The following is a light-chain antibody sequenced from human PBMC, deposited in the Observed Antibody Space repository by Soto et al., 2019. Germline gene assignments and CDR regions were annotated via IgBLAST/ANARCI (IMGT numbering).Light chain of an antibody. Sequence: EIVMTQSPATLSASPGERATLSCRASQSVSSNLAWYQQKPGQAPRLLIYGASTRATGIPARFSGSGSGTEFTLTISSLHSEDFAVYYCQQYNNWPRGTFGQGTKLEIK. CDR1: QSVSSN. CDR2: GAS. J-gene: IGKJ2*01. V-gene: IGKV3-15*01. CDR3: QQYNNWPRGT.